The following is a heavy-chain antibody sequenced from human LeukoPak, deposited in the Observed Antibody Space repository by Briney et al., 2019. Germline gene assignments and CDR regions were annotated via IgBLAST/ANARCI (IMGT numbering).Heavy chain of an antibody. V-gene: IGHV4-34*01. J-gene: IGHJ5*02. D-gene: IGHD1-14*01. CDR1: GGSFSGYY. CDR3: AGYNNSPLGP. CDR2: INHSGST. Sequence: SETLSLTCAVYGGSFSGYYWSWIRQPPGKGLEWIGEINHSGSTNYNPSLKSRVTISVDTSKNQFSLKLSSVTAADTAVYYCAGYNNSPLGPWGQGTRVTVSS.